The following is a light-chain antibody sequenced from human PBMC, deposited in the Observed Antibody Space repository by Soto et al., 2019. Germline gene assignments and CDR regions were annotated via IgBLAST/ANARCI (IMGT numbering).Light chain of an antibody. J-gene: IGKJ2*02. CDR3: QQYNTSPST. Sequence: DIQMTQSPSTLSASVGDTVTITCRASQSFGSWLAWYQQKPGQAPKLLIYDISTLEYGVPSRFSGSGSGTEFTLTISSLQPDDFATYHCQQYNTSPSTFGQGTKVDIK. V-gene: IGKV1-5*01. CDR1: QSFGSW. CDR2: DIS.